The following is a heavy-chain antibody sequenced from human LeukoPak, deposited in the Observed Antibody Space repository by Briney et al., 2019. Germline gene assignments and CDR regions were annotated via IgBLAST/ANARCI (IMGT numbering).Heavy chain of an antibody. CDR1: LGSTSSSSYY. J-gene: IGHJ4*02. D-gene: IGHD1-1*01. CDR2: IYYSGST. Sequence: SETLSLTCTVSLGSTSSSSYYWGWIRQPPGKGLEWIGSIYYSGSTYYNPSLKSRVTISVHPSKNQFALKRTSVTSAGSILYYCGRLRRSGSPVLDYWGQGTLVTVSS. CDR3: GRLRRSGSPVLDY. V-gene: IGHV4-39*01.